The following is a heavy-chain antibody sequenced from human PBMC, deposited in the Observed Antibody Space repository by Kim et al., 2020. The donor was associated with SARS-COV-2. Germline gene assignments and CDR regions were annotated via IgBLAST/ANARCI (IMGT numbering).Heavy chain of an antibody. D-gene: IGHD6-13*01. Sequence: ASVKVSCKASGYTFTSYAMHWVRQAPGQRLEWMGWINAGNGNTKYSQKFQGRVTITRDTSASTAYMELSSLRSEDTAVYYCARVPGIAAAGYNWFDPWGQGTLVTVSS. CDR3: ARVPGIAAAGYNWFDP. CDR1: GYTFTSYA. CDR2: INAGNGNT. J-gene: IGHJ5*02. V-gene: IGHV1-3*01.